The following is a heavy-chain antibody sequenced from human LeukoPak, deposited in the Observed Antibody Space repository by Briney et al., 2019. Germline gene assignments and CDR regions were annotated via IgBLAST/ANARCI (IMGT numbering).Heavy chain of an antibody. J-gene: IGHJ4*02. CDR2: ISAYNGST. D-gene: IGHD5-18*01. CDR1: GYTFTSYG. Sequence: GASVKVSCKASGYTFTSYGISWVRQAPGQGLEWMGWISAYNGSTNYARKLQGRVTMTTDTSTSTACMELRSLRSDDTAVYYCARAHRYSYGSFDYWGQGTLVTVSS. CDR3: ARAHRYSYGSFDY. V-gene: IGHV1-18*01.